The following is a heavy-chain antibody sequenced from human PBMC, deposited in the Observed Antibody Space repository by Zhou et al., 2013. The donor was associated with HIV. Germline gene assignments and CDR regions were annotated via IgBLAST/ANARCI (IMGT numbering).Heavy chain of an antibody. CDR1: GGSFSGYY. CDR3: ARGPGNWGNYYYYMDV. J-gene: IGHJ6*03. CDR2: INHSGST. Sequence: VQLQESGPGLVKPSETLSLTCAVYGGSFSGYYWSWIRQPPGKGLEWIGEINHSGSTNYIPSLKSRVTISADTSKKQFSLKLSSVTAADTAVYYCARGPGNWGNYYYYMDVWGKGTTVTVSS. V-gene: IGHV4-34*01. D-gene: IGHD7-27*01.